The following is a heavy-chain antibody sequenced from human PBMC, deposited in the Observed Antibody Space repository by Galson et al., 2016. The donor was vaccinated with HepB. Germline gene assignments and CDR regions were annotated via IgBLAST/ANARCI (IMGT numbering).Heavy chain of an antibody. CDR3: AKRHEYCPPVGCSVDY. D-gene: IGHD2/OR15-2a*01. J-gene: IGHJ4*02. CDR1: GFIFRGYG. V-gene: IGHV3-30*18. CDR2: DSLDGRRK. Sequence: SLRLSCAGSGFIFRGYGMHWVRQAPGKGLEWVAADSLDGRRKFYADSVRGRFTISRDNSNNMLFLQMSNLRPDDTAVYYCAKRHEYCPPVGCSVDYWGQGTLVSVSS.